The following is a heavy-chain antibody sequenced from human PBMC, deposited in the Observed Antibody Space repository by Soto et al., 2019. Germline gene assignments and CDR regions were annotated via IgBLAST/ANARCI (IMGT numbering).Heavy chain of an antibody. CDR1: GFTFSRYG. CDR2: ISSSTSYV. CDR3: ARDPSEGRVGNWFES. Sequence: LRLSCAASGFTFSRYGMNWLRQAPGKGLEWVASISSSTSYVYYADSVKGRFSTSRDNAKNILFLEMYALRTEDTAVYYCARDPSEGRVGNWFESWGQGTLVTVSS. D-gene: IGHD2-2*01. J-gene: IGHJ5*01. V-gene: IGHV3-21*06.